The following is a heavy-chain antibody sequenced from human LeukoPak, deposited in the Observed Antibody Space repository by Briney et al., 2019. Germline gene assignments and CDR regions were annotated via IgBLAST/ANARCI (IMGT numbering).Heavy chain of an antibody. Sequence: GGSLRLSCAASGFTFDDYGMSWVRQAPGKGLEWVSGINWNGGSTGYADSVKGRFTISRDNAKNSLYLQMNSLRAEDTALYYCARGFEWGGATRTFDYWGQGTLVTVSS. CDR1: GFTFDDYG. J-gene: IGHJ4*02. CDR3: ARGFEWGGATRTFDY. D-gene: IGHD1-26*01. CDR2: INWNGGST. V-gene: IGHV3-20*04.